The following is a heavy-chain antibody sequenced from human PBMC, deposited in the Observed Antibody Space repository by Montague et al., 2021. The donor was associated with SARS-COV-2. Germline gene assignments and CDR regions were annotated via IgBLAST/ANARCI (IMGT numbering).Heavy chain of an antibody. CDR2: TYYRSKWYN. CDR1: GDSVSSNSAA. CDR3: ARGIWFGELLTRYYYYGMDV. V-gene: IGHV6-1*01. Sequence: CAISGDSVSSNSAAWNWIRQSPSRGLEWLGRTYYRSKWYNDYAVSVKSRITINPDTSKNQFSLQLNSVTPEDTAVYYCARGIWFGELLTRYYYYGMDVWGQGTTVTVSS. D-gene: IGHD3-10*01. J-gene: IGHJ6*02.